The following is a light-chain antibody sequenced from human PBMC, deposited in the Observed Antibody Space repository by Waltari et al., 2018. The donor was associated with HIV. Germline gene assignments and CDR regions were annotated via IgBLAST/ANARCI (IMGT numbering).Light chain of an antibody. CDR1: KLGDKY. CDR3: QAWDNNTAHVL. V-gene: IGLV3-1*01. CDR2: QDR. J-gene: IGLJ2*01. Sequence: SYDLTQPPSVSVSPGQTASITCSGDKLGDKYASWYQQKAGQSPVLVIFQDRQRPSGTPDRFSGSNAGNTATLTISGTQAMDEADYYCQAWDNNTAHVLFGGGTKVTVL.